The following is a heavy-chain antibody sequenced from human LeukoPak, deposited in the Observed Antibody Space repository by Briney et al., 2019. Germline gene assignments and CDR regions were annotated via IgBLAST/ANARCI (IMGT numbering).Heavy chain of an antibody. CDR1: VGSISVYY. V-gene: IGHV4-59*13. Sequence: SETLSLTCTVSVGSISVYYWGGIRRPPGKGRRGIGYIYYSGSTNYNPSLKSRVTISVDTSKNQFSLKLSSVTAADTAVYYCARAGRWLQVVDYWGQGTLVTVSS. D-gene: IGHD5-12*01. CDR2: IYYSGST. CDR3: ARAGRWLQVVDY. J-gene: IGHJ4*02.